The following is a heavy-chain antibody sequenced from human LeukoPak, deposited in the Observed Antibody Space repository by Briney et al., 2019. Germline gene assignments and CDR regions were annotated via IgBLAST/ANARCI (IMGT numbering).Heavy chain of an antibody. Sequence: GASVKVSCKASGGAFSSYAISWVRQAPGQGLEWMGGIIPIFGTANYAQKFQGRVTITADESTSTVYMELSSLRSEDTAVYYCARDREAAAGGNWFDPWGQGTLVTVSS. V-gene: IGHV1-69*13. CDR3: ARDREAAAGGNWFDP. CDR2: IIPIFGTA. J-gene: IGHJ5*02. CDR1: GGAFSSYA. D-gene: IGHD6-13*01.